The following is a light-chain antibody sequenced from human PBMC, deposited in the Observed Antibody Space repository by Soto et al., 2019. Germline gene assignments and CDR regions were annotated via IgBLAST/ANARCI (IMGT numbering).Light chain of an antibody. Sequence: DIQMTQSPSSLSASVGDRVTITCRASQGISNYLAWYQQKPGKVPKLLIYAASTLQPGVPSRFSGTVYGTHFTLSISSLQPEDAAYYYCQKYNTAPLTFGGGTKVDIK. V-gene: IGKV1-27*01. CDR1: QGISNY. CDR2: AAS. J-gene: IGKJ4*01. CDR3: QKYNTAPLT.